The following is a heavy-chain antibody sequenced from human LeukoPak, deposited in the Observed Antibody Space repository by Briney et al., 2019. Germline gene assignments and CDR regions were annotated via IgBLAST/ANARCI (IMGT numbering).Heavy chain of an antibody. CDR2: ISYDGSNK. Sequence: GGSLRLSCAASGFTFSTYSMNWVRQAPGKGLEWVAVISYDGSNKYYAESVKGRFTISRDNSKNTLYLHMNSLRAEDTAVYYCAKDCSYDILTAGNWYFDLWGRGTLVIVSS. D-gene: IGHD3-9*01. CDR1: GFTFSTYS. V-gene: IGHV3-30*18. CDR3: AKDCSYDILTAGNWYFDL. J-gene: IGHJ2*01.